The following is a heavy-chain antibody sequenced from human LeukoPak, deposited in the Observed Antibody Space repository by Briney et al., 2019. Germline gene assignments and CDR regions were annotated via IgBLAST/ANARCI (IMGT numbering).Heavy chain of an antibody. CDR3: ARVRGDGYSADAFDI. D-gene: IGHD3-22*01. Sequence: PGGSLRLSCAASGFTFSSYTMNWVRQAPGKGLEWVSGINWNGGSTGYADSVKGRFTISRDNAKNSLYLQMNSLRAEDTALYHCARVRGDGYSADAFDIWGQGTMVTVSS. CDR2: INWNGGST. V-gene: IGHV3-20*01. J-gene: IGHJ3*02. CDR1: GFTFSSYT.